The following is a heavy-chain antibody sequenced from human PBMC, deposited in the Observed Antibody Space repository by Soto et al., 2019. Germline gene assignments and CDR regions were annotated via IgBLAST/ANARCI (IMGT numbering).Heavy chain of an antibody. CDR1: GGSISSYY. Sequence: PSETLSLTCSVSGGSISSYYWSWIRQPAGKGLEWIGRIYSSGSIKYNPSLKSRVIMSVDTSKNQFSLKLYSVTAADTAVYYCARTLEAAGTENWFDPWGQGTLVTVSS. J-gene: IGHJ5*02. CDR3: ARTLEAAGTENWFDP. D-gene: IGHD6-13*01. V-gene: IGHV4-4*07. CDR2: IYSSGSI.